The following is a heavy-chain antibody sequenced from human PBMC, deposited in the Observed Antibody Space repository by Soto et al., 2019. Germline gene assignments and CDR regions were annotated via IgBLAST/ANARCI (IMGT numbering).Heavy chain of an antibody. Sequence: PGGSLRLSCAASGFTFSSDRMHWFRQAPGKGLEWVAVISYDGSNKYYADSVKGRFTISRDNSKNTLYLQMNSLRAEDTAVYYCVKEVGAPELFAPWGQGTLVTVSS. CDR2: ISYDGSNK. J-gene: IGHJ5*02. CDR1: GFTFSSDR. CDR3: VKEVGAPELFAP. V-gene: IGHV3-30*18. D-gene: IGHD1-26*01.